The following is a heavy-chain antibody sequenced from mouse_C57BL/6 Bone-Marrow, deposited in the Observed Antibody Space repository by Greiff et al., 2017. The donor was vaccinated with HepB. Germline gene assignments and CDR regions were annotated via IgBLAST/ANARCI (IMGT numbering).Heavy chain of an antibody. D-gene: IGHD2-1*01. CDR2: IDPSDSYT. CDR3: ARGGWDGNYDYYAMDY. CDR1: GYTFTSYW. J-gene: IGHJ4*01. V-gene: IGHV1-69*01. Sequence: VQLQQSGAELVMPGASVKLSCKASGYTFTSYWMHWVKQRPGQGLEWIGEIDPSDSYTNYNQKFKGKSTLTVDKSSSTAYMQLSSLTSEDSAVYYCARGGWDGNYDYYAMDYWGQGTSVTVSS.